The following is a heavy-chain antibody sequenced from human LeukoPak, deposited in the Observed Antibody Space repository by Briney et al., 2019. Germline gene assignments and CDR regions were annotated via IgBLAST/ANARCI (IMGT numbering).Heavy chain of an antibody. J-gene: IGHJ5*02. CDR3: ARDPWDYYGSGSYYIP. CDR1: GGSISSYY. D-gene: IGHD3-10*01. V-gene: IGHV4-59*01. Sequence: PSETLSLTCTVSGGSISSYYWSWIRQPPGKGLEWIGYIYYSGSTNYNSSLKSRVTMSVDTSKNPFSLKLSSVTAADTAVYYCARDPWDYYGSGSYYIPWGQGTLVTVSS. CDR2: IYYSGST.